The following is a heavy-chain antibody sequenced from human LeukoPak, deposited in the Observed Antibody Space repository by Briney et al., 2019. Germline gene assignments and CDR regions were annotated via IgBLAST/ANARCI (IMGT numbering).Heavy chain of an antibody. Sequence: ISXDGSNKYYADSVKGRFTISRDNSKNTLYLQMNSLRAEDTAVYYCAKEGAAADPTAYYYGMDVWGQGTTVTVSS. CDR2: ISXDGSNK. D-gene: IGHD6-13*01. V-gene: IGHV3-30*18. J-gene: IGHJ6*02. CDR3: AKEGAAADPTAYYYGMDV.